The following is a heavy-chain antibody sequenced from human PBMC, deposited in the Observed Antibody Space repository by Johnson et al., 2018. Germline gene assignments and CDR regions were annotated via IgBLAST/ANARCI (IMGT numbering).Heavy chain of an antibody. D-gene: IGHD4-17*01. V-gene: IGHV3-23*04. Sequence: EVQLVETGGSLVQXGGSLRVXCAASGFTFSTYAMNWVRQTPGNGLEWVSAISGSGDGTYYADTVKVRSTIPRDNSKNPLYLQMNSLGADDTAIYYCAKGNEGTVTPTDAFDVWGQGTMVTVSS. CDR1: GFTFSTYA. CDR3: AKGNEGTVTPTDAFDV. J-gene: IGHJ3*01. CDR2: ISGSGDGT.